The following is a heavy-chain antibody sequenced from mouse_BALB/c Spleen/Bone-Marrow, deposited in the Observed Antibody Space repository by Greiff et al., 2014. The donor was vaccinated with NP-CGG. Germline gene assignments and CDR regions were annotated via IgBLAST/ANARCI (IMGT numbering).Heavy chain of an antibody. J-gene: IGHJ1*01. D-gene: IGHD1-1*01. CDR1: GYTFTSYW. Sequence: QVQLQQSGAELVKPGASVKLSCKTSGYTFTSYWIQWVKQRPGQGLGWIGEIFPGTGTTYYNEKFKGKATLTIDTSSSTAYMQLSSLTSEDSAVYFCAGEGSRLRGYFDVWGAGTTVTVSS. V-gene: IGHV1S132*01. CDR3: AGEGSRLRGYFDV. CDR2: IFPGTGTT.